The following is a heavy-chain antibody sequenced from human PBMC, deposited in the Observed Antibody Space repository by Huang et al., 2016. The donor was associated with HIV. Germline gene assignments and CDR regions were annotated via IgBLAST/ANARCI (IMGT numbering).Heavy chain of an antibody. V-gene: IGHV4-34*01. CDR1: GGSFSGYY. CDR3: ARGQGGYYYYYMDV. CDR2: INHSEST. J-gene: IGHJ6*03. Sequence: QVQLQQWGAGLLRPSETLSLTCAVYGGSFSGYYGTWIRQPPGKGLEGIGDINHSESTNYNPSLKSRVTISVDTSRNQFSLTLTSVTAADTAVYYCARGQGGYYYYYMDVWGKGTTVTVSS.